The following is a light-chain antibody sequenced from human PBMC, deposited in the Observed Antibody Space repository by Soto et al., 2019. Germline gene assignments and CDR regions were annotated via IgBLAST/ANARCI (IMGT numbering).Light chain of an antibody. Sequence: EIVMTQSPVTLSLSPGERATLSCRASQSVSSSYLAWYQQKPGQAPRLLIYGASSRATGIPDRFSGSGSGTDFTLTISRLEPEDCAVYYCQQYGTSPRTFGQGTKVDIK. J-gene: IGKJ1*01. V-gene: IGKV3-20*01. CDR2: GAS. CDR3: QQYGTSPRT. CDR1: QSVSSSY.